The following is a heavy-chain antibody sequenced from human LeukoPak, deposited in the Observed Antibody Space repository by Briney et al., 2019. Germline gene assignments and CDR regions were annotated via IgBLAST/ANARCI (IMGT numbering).Heavy chain of an antibody. CDR1: GGSISSSSYY. CDR2: IYYSGST. D-gene: IGHD3-10*01. Sequence: SETLSLTCTGSGGSISSSSYYWGWIRQPPGKGLEWIGSIYYSGSTYYNPSLKSRVTISVDTSKNQFSLKLSSVTAADTAVYYCASLVQYYYGSESYYPYWGQGTLVTVSS. V-gene: IGHV4-39*07. J-gene: IGHJ4*02. CDR3: ASLVQYYYGSESYYPY.